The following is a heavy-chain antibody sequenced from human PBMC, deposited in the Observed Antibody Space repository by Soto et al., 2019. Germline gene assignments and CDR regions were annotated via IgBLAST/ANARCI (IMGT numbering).Heavy chain of an antibody. CDR1: GFTFDSYG. CDR2: ITGRGHST. Sequence: GSLRLSFAASGFTFDSYGMSWVRQAPGKGLEWVSTITGRGHSTYYEDSVMGRFTISRDNSKNTLFLKMNSLRAEDTAIYYCAKKVNSGSGSQYFDYLGQGTLVTVSS. D-gene: IGHD3-10*01. V-gene: IGHV3-23*01. J-gene: IGHJ4*02. CDR3: AKKVNSGSGSQYFDY.